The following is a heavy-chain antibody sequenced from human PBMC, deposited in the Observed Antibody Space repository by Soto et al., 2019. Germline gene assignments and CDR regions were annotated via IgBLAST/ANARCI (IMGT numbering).Heavy chain of an antibody. V-gene: IGHV4-59*01. Sequence: SETLSLTCTVSGSSISSYFYNWIRQPPGKGLEWIGHIRYTGSTSYNPSLESRVTISIDASKNQLSLKLSSATAADTAVYYCARSGDFWSSYSSVWGQGTLVTVSS. CDR1: GSSISSYF. D-gene: IGHD3-3*01. J-gene: IGHJ4*02. CDR2: IRYTGST. CDR3: ARSGDFWSSYSSV.